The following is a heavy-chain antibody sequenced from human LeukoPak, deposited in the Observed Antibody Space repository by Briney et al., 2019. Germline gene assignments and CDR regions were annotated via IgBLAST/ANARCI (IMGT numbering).Heavy chain of an antibody. Sequence: GGSLRLSCAASGFTFSSYGMHWVRQAPGKGLEWVAFIRYDGSNKYYADSVKGRFTISRDNSKNTLYLQMNSLRAEDTAVYYCARDRDYSSSWDYNWFDPWGQGTLVTVSS. D-gene: IGHD6-13*01. CDR2: IRYDGSNK. CDR1: GFTFSSYG. CDR3: ARDRDYSSSWDYNWFDP. J-gene: IGHJ5*02. V-gene: IGHV3-30*02.